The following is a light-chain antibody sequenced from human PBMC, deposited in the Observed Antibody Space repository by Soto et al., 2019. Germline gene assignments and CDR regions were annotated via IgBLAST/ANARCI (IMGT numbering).Light chain of an antibody. CDR3: QSYDSNDHVV. CDR2: EDS. Sequence: FMLTQPHSVSESPGKTVTISCTRSSGSIAGYYVQWYQQRPDSAPTTVIYEDSQRPSGVPDRFSGSIDRPSNSASLTISTLKPEDEADYFCQSYDSNDHVVFGGGTKLTVL. CDR1: SGSIAGYY. V-gene: IGLV6-57*04. J-gene: IGLJ2*01.